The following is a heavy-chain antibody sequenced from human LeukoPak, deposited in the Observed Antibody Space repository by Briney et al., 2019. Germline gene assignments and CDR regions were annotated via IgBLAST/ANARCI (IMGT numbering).Heavy chain of an antibody. CDR1: GFTFDDYA. Sequence: GRSLRLSCAASGFTFDDYAMHWVRQAPGKGLEWVSRIHWDSDGIGYADSVKGRFTISRDNAKNSLYLQINSLRVEDTAFYYCAKAPSKSGWYGGGYFDLWGRGILVTVSS. CDR2: IHWDSDGI. J-gene: IGHJ2*01. CDR3: AKAPSKSGWYGGGYFDL. D-gene: IGHD6-19*01. V-gene: IGHV3-9*01.